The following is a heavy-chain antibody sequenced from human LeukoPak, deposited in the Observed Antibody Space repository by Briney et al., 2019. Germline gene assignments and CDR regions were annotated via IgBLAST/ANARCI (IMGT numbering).Heavy chain of an antibody. CDR1: GASLSKYD. D-gene: IGHD4/OR15-4a*01. J-gene: IGHJ4*02. V-gene: IGHV4-59*08. CDR3: ARLGYSANYPDY. CDR2: IYYSGYT. Sequence: PSETLSLTCNVSGASLSKYDWTWIRQPPGKALEFIGYIYYSGYTNYNPSLKSRLTMSRDTSKNQFSLRLTSVTATDTAVYYCARLGYSANYPDYWGQGTLVVVSS.